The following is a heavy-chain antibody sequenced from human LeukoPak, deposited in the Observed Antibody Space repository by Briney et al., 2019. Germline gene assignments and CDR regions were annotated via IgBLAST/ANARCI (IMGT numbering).Heavy chain of an antibody. CDR1: GGSISSYY. J-gene: IGHJ4*02. CDR2: IYYSGST. CDR3: ARVITYYDILTGRMPYYFDY. V-gene: IGHV4-59*01. D-gene: IGHD3-9*01. Sequence: PSETLSLTCTVSGGSISSYYWSWIRQPPGKGLEWIGYIYYSGSTNYNPSLKSRVTISVDTSKNQFSLKLSSVTAADTAVYYCARVITYYDILTGRMPYYFDYWGQGTLVTVSS.